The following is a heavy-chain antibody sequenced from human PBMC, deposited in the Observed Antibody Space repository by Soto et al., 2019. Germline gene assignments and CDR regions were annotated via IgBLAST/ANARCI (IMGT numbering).Heavy chain of an antibody. CDR2: ISGSGDST. V-gene: IGHV3-23*01. CDR3: ARRGPGTYFDY. J-gene: IGHJ4*02. D-gene: IGHD6-13*01. CDR1: GFTFSSYA. Sequence: EVQLLDSGGGLVQPGGSLRLSCAASGFTFSSYAMKWVRQAPGKGLEWVSVISGSGDSTYYADSVKGRFTISRDNSKNTLYLQMNSLRTEDTAVYHCARRGPGTYFDYWGQGTLVTVSS.